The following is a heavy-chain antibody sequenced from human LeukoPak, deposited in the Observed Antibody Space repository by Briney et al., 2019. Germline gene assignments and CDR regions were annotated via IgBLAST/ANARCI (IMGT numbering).Heavy chain of an antibody. V-gene: IGHV5-51*01. CDR1: GYRFSTNW. J-gene: IGHJ4*02. D-gene: IGHD3-10*01. CDR2: IYPGDSDT. CDR3: ARQSRDGSKTRGYYFDY. Sequence: GESLKISCKASGYRFSTNWIGWVRQMPGKGLDWMGIIYPGDSDTTYSPSFQGQVTISADKSISTAYLQWSSLKASDTAMYYCARQSRDGSKTRGYYFDYWGQGTLVTVSS.